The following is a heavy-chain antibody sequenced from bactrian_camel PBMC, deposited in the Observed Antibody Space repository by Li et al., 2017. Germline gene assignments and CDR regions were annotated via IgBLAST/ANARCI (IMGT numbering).Heavy chain of an antibody. V-gene: IGHV3S53*01. D-gene: IGHD3*01. CDR3: AADCDPRLWKASQYKY. Sequence: QVQLVESGGGSVQAGQSLKLSCVVNGRIFSTCDMAWYRQVPGKERELVSNFGADGTISYDDSVKGRFTISEDYAKSTVSLQMNNLKSEDTALYICAADCDPRLWKASQYKYWGQGTQVTVS. CDR2: FGADGTI. CDR1: GRIFSTCD. J-gene: IGHJ4*01.